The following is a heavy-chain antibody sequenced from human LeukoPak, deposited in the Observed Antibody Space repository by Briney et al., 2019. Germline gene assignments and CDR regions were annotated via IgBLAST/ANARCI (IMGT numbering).Heavy chain of an antibody. Sequence: GGSLRPSCAASGFTFDDYGMNWVRQAPGKGLEWVSVIYSGGSTYYADSVKGRFTISRDNSKNTLYLQMNSLRAEDTAVYYCARDRYGSGSSPFDYWGQGTLVTVSS. D-gene: IGHD3-10*01. V-gene: IGHV3-53*01. CDR3: ARDRYGSGSSPFDY. CDR2: IYSGGST. CDR1: GFTFDDYG. J-gene: IGHJ4*02.